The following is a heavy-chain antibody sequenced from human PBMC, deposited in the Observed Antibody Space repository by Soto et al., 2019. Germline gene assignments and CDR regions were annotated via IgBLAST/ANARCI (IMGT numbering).Heavy chain of an antibody. D-gene: IGHD6-13*01. V-gene: IGHV3-53*01. CDR2: IYGGLTT. CDR1: GFTVSSTY. J-gene: IGHJ6*02. Sequence: GGSLRLSCAASGFTVSSTYMTWVRQAPGKGLEWVSVIYGGLTTSYADTVKGRFTISRDNSKNTVFLQMNSLRGEDTSVYYCARDRIEAAGTPRFNYYYGMDVWGQGTTVTVSS. CDR3: ARDRIEAAGTPRFNYYYGMDV.